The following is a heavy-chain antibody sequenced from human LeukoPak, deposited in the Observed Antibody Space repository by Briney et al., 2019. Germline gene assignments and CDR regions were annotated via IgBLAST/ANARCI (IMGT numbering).Heavy chain of an antibody. Sequence: PSETLSLTCTVSGGSISSSTYYWAWIRQSPGKGLEWIGSITYSGSTYYNPSPASRVTISVDTSKNQFSLRLISVTAVDTAVYYCARQGVGATDCWGQGTLVTVSS. CDR1: GGSISSSTYY. D-gene: IGHD1-26*01. J-gene: IGHJ4*02. CDR2: ITYSGST. CDR3: ARQGVGATDC. V-gene: IGHV4-39*01.